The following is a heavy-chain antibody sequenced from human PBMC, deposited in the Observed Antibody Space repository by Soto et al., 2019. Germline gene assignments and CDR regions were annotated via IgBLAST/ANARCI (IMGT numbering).Heavy chain of an antibody. CDR1: GYSINSGYY. CDR2: VYQSGST. D-gene: IGHD2-2*01. J-gene: IGHJ1*01. CDR3: AVGYCGTASCAREYFHH. Sequence: TSETLSLTCAVSGYSINSGYYLAWIRHPPEKGLEWIGSVYQSGSTYYNPSLKSRVTISVDTSKKRFSLKVRSVTAADTATYYCAVGYCGTASCAREYFHHWGQGTLVTVSS. V-gene: IGHV4-38-2*01.